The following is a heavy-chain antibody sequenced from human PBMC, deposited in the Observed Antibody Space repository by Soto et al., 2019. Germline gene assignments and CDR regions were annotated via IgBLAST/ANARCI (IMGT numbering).Heavy chain of an antibody. CDR3: ARGRTMIVVAREYFDL. CDR2: INHSGST. J-gene: IGHJ2*01. CDR1: GGSFSGYY. V-gene: IGHV4-34*01. D-gene: IGHD3-22*01. Sequence: SETLSLTCAVYGGSFSGYYWSWIRQPPGKGLEWIGEINHSGSTNYNPSLKSRVTISVDTSKNQFSLKLSSVTAADTAVYYCARGRTMIVVAREYFDLWGRGTLVTVSS.